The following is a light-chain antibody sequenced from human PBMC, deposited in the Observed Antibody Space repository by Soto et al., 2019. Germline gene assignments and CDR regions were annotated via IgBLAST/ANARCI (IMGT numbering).Light chain of an antibody. J-gene: IGLJ2*01. Sequence: QLVLTQPPSTSGTPGQRVTISCSGTISNIGGNTVNWYQHVPGTAPKLLIYRDDQRPSGVPDRFSGSKSATSASLAISGLQSEDEADYYCAAWDDGLKGRLFGGGTKVTVL. CDR1: ISNIGGNT. V-gene: IGLV1-44*01. CDR2: RDD. CDR3: AAWDDGLKGRL.